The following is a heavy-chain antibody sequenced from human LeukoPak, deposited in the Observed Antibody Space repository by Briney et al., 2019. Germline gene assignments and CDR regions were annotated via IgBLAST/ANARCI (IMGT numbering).Heavy chain of an antibody. CDR1: GFTFSSYA. CDR2: ISGSGGST. D-gene: IGHD6-6*01. Sequence: GGSLRLSCAASGFTFSSYAMSWVRQAPGKGLEWVSAISGSGGSTYYADSVKGRFTISRDNSKNSLYLQMNSLRAEDTAVYFCAKVGSAGWFDPWGQGTLVTVSS. J-gene: IGHJ5*02. CDR3: AKVGSAGWFDP. V-gene: IGHV3-23*01.